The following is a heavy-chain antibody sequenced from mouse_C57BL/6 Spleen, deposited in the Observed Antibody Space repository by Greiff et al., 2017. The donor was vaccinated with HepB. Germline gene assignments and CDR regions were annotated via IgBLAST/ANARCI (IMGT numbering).Heavy chain of an antibody. CDR3: TRERNYYGSSYPYFDY. J-gene: IGHJ2*01. CDR1: GYTFTDYE. D-gene: IGHD1-1*01. Sequence: VQLQESGAELVRPGASVTLSCKASGYTFTDYEMHWVKQTPVHGLEWIGAIDPETGGTAYNQKFKGKAILTADKSSSTAYMELRSLTSEDSAVYYCTRERNYYGSSYPYFDYWGQGTTLTVSS. CDR2: IDPETGGT. V-gene: IGHV1-15*01.